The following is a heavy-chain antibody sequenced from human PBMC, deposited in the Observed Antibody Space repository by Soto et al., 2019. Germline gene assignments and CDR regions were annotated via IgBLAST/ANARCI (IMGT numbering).Heavy chain of an antibody. CDR1: GFTFTIYA. V-gene: IGHV3-23*01. D-gene: IGHD3-10*01. CDR3: AKARGAMVRGAAFYFDY. CDR2: ITGSGGST. J-gene: IGHJ4*02. Sequence: PGGSLRLSCAASGFTFTIYAMSWVRQAPGKGLEWVSAITGSGGSTYYADSVKGRFTISRDNSKNTLYLQMNSLRAEDTAVYYCAKARGAMVRGAAFYFDYWGQGTLVTVS.